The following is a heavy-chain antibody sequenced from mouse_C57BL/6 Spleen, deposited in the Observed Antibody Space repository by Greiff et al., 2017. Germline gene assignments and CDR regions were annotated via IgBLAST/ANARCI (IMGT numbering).Heavy chain of an antibody. CDR2: INPGSGGT. V-gene: IGHV1-54*01. CDR3: ARGGGYGSSKGYYFDY. D-gene: IGHD1-1*01. J-gene: IGHJ2*01. Sequence: VQLQQSGAELVRPGTSVKVSCKASGYAFTNYLIEWVKQRPGQGLEWIGVINPGSGGTNYNEKFKGKATLTADKSSSTAYMQLSSLTSEDSAVYFCARGGGYGSSKGYYFDYWGQGTTLTVSS. CDR1: GYAFTNYL.